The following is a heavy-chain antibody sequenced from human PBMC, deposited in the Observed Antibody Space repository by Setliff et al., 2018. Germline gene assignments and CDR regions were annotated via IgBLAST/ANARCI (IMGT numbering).Heavy chain of an antibody. CDR3: TTDPYRPYYDFWSGFYT. CDR1: GFTLSNAW. J-gene: IGHJ5*02. Sequence: GGSLRLSCAASGFTLSNAWMIWVRQAPGKGLEWVGQIKSNSDGGTTDYAAPVKGRFTISRNDSENTVFLQMNNLNTEDTAVYYCTTDPYRPYYDFWSGFYTWGQGALVTVSS. D-gene: IGHD3-3*01. CDR2: IKSNSDGGTT. V-gene: IGHV3-15*01.